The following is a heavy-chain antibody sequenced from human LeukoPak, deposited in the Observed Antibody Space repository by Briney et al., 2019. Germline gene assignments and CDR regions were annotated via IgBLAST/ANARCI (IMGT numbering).Heavy chain of an antibody. J-gene: IGHJ3*02. D-gene: IGHD2-21*01. CDR3: ARDGAYCGGDCYRAAFDI. CDR1: GGTFTSYA. Sequence: SVKVSCKASGGTFTSYAISWVRQASGQGLEWMGGIIPIFGTANYAQKFQGRVTITADESTSTAYMELSSLRSEDTAVYYCARDGAYCGGDCYRAAFDIWGQGTMVTVSS. V-gene: IGHV1-69*13. CDR2: IIPIFGTA.